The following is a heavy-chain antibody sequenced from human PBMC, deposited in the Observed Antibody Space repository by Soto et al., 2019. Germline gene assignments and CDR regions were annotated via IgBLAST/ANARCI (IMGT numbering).Heavy chain of an antibody. CDR2: MNPNSGNT. Sequence: ASVKVSCKASGYTFASYDINWVRQATGQGLEWMGWMNPNSGNTGYAQKFQGRVTMTRNTSISTAYMELSSLRSEDTAVYYCARGVKLKGTGRTEYFQHWGQGTLVTVSS. D-gene: IGHD7-27*01. J-gene: IGHJ1*01. V-gene: IGHV1-8*01. CDR1: GYTFASYD. CDR3: ARGVKLKGTGRTEYFQH.